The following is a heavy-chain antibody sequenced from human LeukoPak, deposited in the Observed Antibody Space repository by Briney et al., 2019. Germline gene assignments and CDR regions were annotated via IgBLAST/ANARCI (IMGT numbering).Heavy chain of an antibody. CDR3: ARDGSPHQYYDYVWGSYRYFDY. J-gene: IGHJ4*02. CDR1: GFTFSSYE. V-gene: IGHV3-48*03. CDR2: ISSSGSTI. D-gene: IGHD3-16*02. Sequence: PGGPLRLSCAASGFTFSSYEMNWVRQAPGKGLEWVSYISSSGSTIYYADSVKGRFTISRDNAKNSLYLQMNSLRAEDTAVYYCARDGSPHQYYDYVWGSYRYFDYWGQGTLVTVSS.